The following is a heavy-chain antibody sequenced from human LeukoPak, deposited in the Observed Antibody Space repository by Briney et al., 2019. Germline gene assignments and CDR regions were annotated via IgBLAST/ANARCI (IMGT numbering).Heavy chain of an antibody. J-gene: IGHJ6*03. Sequence: SETLSLTCAVYGGSFSGYYWSWIRQPPGRGLEWIGEIIHSESTNYNPSLKSRVTISVDTSNSQFFLKLSSVTAADTAVYYCARRGPRYDDVWGTYRHHYYFYLDVWGKGTTVTVSS. D-gene: IGHD3-16*02. CDR3: ARRGPRYDDVWGTYRHHYYFYLDV. V-gene: IGHV4-34*12. CDR2: IIHSEST. CDR1: GGSFSGYY.